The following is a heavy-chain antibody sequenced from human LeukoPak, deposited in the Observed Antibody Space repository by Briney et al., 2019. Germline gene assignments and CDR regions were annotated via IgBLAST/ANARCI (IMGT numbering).Heavy chain of an antibody. Sequence: PSETLSLTCAVYGGSFSGYYWSWIRQPPGKGLEWIGEINHSGSTNYNPSLKSRVTISVDTSNNQFSLKLSSVTAADTAVYYCARGPSIVVAIDYWGQGTLVTVSS. CDR1: GGSFSGYY. D-gene: IGHD6-19*01. V-gene: IGHV4-34*01. CDR2: INHSGST. J-gene: IGHJ4*02. CDR3: ARGPSIVVAIDY.